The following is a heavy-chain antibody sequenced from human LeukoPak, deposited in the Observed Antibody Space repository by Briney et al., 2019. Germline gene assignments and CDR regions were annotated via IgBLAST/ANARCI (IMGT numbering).Heavy chain of an antibody. CDR2: IYPGDSDT. Sequence: PGASLKISCKGSGYSFTSYWIGWVRQLPGKVLEWVGIIYPGDSDTRYSPYFQGPVSIAADNSNCTAYLESSSPEASDTALYYSARHGGGGFGELLFSPIDYWGQGTLVTVSS. D-gene: IGHD3-10*01. V-gene: IGHV5-51*01. J-gene: IGHJ4*02. CDR3: ARHGGGGFGELLFSPIDY. CDR1: GYSFTSYW.